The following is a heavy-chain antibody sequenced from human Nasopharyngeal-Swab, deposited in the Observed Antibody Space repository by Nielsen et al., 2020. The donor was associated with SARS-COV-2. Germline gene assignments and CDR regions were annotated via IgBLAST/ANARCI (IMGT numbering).Heavy chain of an antibody. D-gene: IGHD6-19*01. J-gene: IGHJ4*02. V-gene: IGHV3-9*01. CDR1: GFTFDDYA. CDR3: AKDNGAGPFDY. CDR2: ISRTSASI. Sequence: SLKISCAASGFTFDDYAMHWVRQAPGKGLEWVSGISRTSASIGYADSVKGRFTISRDNAKNSLYLQMNCLRAEDTALYYCAKDNGAGPFDYWGQGTLVTVSS.